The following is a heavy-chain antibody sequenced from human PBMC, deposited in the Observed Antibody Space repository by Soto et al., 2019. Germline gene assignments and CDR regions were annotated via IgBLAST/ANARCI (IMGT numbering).Heavy chain of an antibody. CDR1: GYTFTSYG. D-gene: IGHD5-18*01. J-gene: IGHJ4*02. V-gene: IGHV1-18*01. Sequence: QVQLVQSGAEVKKPGASVKVSCKASGYTFTSYGITWVRQAPGQGLEWMGWISAHNGNTKYAQKLQGRXPXTXHTSTSTAYMEVRSLRSDDTAVYYCARDTAMALPDAWGQGTLVTVSS. CDR3: ARDTAMALPDA. CDR2: ISAHNGNT.